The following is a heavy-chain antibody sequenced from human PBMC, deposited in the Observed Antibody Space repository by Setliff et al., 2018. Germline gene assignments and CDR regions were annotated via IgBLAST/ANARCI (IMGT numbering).Heavy chain of an antibody. J-gene: IGHJ4*02. V-gene: IGHV4-39*01. Sequence: SETLSLTCTVSGASITNINYYWGLIRQPPGKGLEWIGSIFYSGRTFYNPSLKSRVTISVDTSKNQFSLTLSSVTAADTAVYYCARIITPRASAADFDYWGQGNLVTV. CDR3: ARIITPRASAADFDY. CDR1: GASITNINYY. CDR2: IFYSGRT.